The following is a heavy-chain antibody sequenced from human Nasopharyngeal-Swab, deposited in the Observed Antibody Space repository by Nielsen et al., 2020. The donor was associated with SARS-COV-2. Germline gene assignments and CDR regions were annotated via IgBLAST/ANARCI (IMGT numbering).Heavy chain of an antibody. J-gene: IGHJ6*02. CDR3: ASLLSNYCRGGSPYPNGIDA. CDR2: INYSGST. Sequence: SETLSLTCTASGGSISSYYWSWIRQPPGKGLEWIGYINYSGSTNYNPSLKSRVTISVDTSKNQFSLKLSSVTAADTAVYYCASLLSNYCRGGSPYPNGIDAWGQGTTVTVSS. D-gene: IGHD2-15*01. V-gene: IGHV4-59*01. CDR1: GGSISSYY.